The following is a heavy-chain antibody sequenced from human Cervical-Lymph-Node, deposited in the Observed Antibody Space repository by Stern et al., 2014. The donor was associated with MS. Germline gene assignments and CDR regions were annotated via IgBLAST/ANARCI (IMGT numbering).Heavy chain of an antibody. D-gene: IGHD6-13*01. CDR3: AKDRTSIWYENAFDV. CDR2: IHGDDYSR. J-gene: IGHJ3*01. Sequence: EVQLVESGGDLVQPGGSLRLSCVASGFAFGDYAMTWVRQAPGKGLEWVSAIHGDDYSRNYADSVKGGFTISRDNSKNTLYLQMDSLRAEDTAVYYCAKDRTSIWYENAFDVWGQGTRVTVSS. V-gene: IGHV3-23*04. CDR1: GFAFGDYA.